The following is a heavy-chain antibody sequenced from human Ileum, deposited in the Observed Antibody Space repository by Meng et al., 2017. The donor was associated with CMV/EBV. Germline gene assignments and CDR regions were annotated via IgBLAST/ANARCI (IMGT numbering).Heavy chain of an antibody. J-gene: IGHJ4*02. CDR2: TYYRSKWRN. Sequence: SETLSLTCVISGDSVSNNYVAWNWIRLSPSMGLEWLGRTYYRSKWRNDYAESVKSRITINPDTSKNQFSLQLNSVSPADTAIYYCARINSGYFDYWGQGTPVTSPQ. D-gene: IGHD3-22*01. CDR3: ARINSGYFDY. CDR1: GDSVSNNYVA. V-gene: IGHV6-1*01.